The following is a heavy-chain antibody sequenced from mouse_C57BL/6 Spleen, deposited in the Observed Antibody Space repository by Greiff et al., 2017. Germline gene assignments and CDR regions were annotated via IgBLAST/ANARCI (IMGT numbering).Heavy chain of an antibody. CDR3: ARVRPRYFDV. V-gene: IGHV5-16*01. CDR2: INYDGSST. CDR1: GFTFSDYY. Sequence: EVKVEESEGGLVQPGSSMKLSCTASGFTFSDYYMAWVRQVPEKGLEWVANINYDGSSTYYLDSLKSRFIISRDNAKNILYLQMSSLKSEDTATYYCARVRPRYFDVWGTGTTVTVSS. D-gene: IGHD1-2*01. J-gene: IGHJ1*03.